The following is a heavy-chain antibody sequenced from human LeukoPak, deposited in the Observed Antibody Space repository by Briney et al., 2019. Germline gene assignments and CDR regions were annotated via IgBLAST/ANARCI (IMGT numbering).Heavy chain of an antibody. D-gene: IGHD3-10*01. Sequence: PSETLSLTCAVSGYSISSGYYWGWIRQSPGKGLEWIGSIDRSGNTYYNPPLKSRVAISVDTSSNQFSLRLTSVTAADTAVYYCARMDDYFGPGNYYNVINYYYMDVWGKGTTVTVS. CDR2: IDRSGNT. J-gene: IGHJ6*03. CDR3: ARMDDYFGPGNYYNVINYYYMDV. CDR1: GYSISSGYY. V-gene: IGHV4-38-2*01.